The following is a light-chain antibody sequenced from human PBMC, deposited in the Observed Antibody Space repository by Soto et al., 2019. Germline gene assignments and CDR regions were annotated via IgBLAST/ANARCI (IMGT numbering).Light chain of an antibody. CDR1: QSINNW. V-gene: IGKV1-5*03. CDR3: KQYNDNVWT. Sequence: DIQMTQSPSTLSASVGDRVTITCRASQSINNWLAWYQQKPGEAPNLLIYKASSLESGVPSRFSGSGSGTEFTLTISSLQPDDLATYYCKQYNDNVWTLGQETKVAIK. J-gene: IGKJ1*01. CDR2: KAS.